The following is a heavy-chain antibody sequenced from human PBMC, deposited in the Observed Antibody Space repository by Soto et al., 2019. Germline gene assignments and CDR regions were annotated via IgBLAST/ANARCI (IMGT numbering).Heavy chain of an antibody. CDR3: ARTRAYYYGSVAGWFDP. D-gene: IGHD3-10*01. V-gene: IGHV1-18*01. Sequence: QVQLVQSGAEVKKPGASVKVSCKASGYTFTSYGISWVRQAPGQGLEWMGWISAYNGNTNYAQKLQGRVTMTTDTSTSTAYVELRSLRSDDTAVYYCARTRAYYYGSVAGWFDPWGQGTLVTVSS. CDR1: GYTFTSYG. J-gene: IGHJ5*02. CDR2: ISAYNGNT.